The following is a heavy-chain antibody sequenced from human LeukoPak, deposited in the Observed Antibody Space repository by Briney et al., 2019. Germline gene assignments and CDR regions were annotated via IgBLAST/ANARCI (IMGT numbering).Heavy chain of an antibody. CDR2: VNHSGST. CDR3: ARGGGYCSGGSCYADY. J-gene: IGHJ4*02. D-gene: IGHD2-15*01. CDR1: GGSFSGYY. V-gene: IGHV4-34*01. Sequence: SETLSLTCAVYGGSFSGYYWSWIRQPPGKGLEWIGEVNHSGSTNYNPSLKSRVTISVDTSKNQFSLKLSCVTAADTAVYYCARGGGYCSGGSCYADYWGQGTLVTVSS.